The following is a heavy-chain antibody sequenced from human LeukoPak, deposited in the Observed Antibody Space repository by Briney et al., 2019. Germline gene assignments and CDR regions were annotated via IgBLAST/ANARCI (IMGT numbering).Heavy chain of an antibody. V-gene: IGHV3-30*04. J-gene: IGHJ4*02. CDR2: ISNDGSDK. CDR3: ARGTYYYDSSGYYSGGLGY. CDR1: GFTFSNYA. D-gene: IGHD3-22*01. Sequence: GIAVRLSCAASGFTFSNYAMHWVRQAPGKGLECVAVISNDGSDKYYADSVKGRFTISRDNSENTLYLQMNSLRTEDTAVYYCARGTYYYDSSGYYSGGLGYWGQGTRVTVSS.